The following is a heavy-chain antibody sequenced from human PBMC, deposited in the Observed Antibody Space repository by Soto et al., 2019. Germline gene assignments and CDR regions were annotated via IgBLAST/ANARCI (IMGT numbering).Heavy chain of an antibody. V-gene: IGHV3-30*18. CDR2: ISYDGSHT. CDR3: AKEAYNFWSGPLFFDY. D-gene: IGHD3-3*01. CDR1: GLTFSNYG. Sequence: GGSLRLSCAASGLTFSNYGMHWVRQAPGKGLEWVAVISYDGSHTYYADSVKGRFTISRDNSKNTLYLQMNSLRTEDTAVYFCAKEAYNFWSGPLFFDYWGQGTLVTVSS. J-gene: IGHJ4*02.